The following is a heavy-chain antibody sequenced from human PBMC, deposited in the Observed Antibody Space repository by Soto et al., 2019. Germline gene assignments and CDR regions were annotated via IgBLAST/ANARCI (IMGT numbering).Heavy chain of an antibody. CDR3: AKSKVGGLAYYYGMDV. D-gene: IGHD1-26*01. CDR1: GFTFSSYA. J-gene: IGHJ6*02. CDR2: ISGSGGST. Sequence: PGGSLRLSCAASGFTFSSYAMSWVRQAPGKGLEWVSAISGSGGSTYYADSVKGRFTISRDNSKNTLYLQMNSLRAEDTAVYYCAKSKVGGLAYYYGMDVWGQGTTVTVSS. V-gene: IGHV3-23*01.